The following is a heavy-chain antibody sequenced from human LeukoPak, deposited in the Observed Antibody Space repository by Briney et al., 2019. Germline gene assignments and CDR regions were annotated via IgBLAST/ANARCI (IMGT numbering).Heavy chain of an antibody. CDR1: RFTFSNHY. J-gene: IGHJ4*02. Sequence: GGSLRLSCVASRFTFSNHYMSWVRQAPGKGLEWVATIKPDGSETFYVDSVKGRFTVSRDNAKNSLYLQMSSLRAEDTAVYHCAGGIRLQRGEDYFDYWGQGTLVTVSS. CDR2: IKPDGSET. V-gene: IGHV3-7*01. CDR3: AGGIRLQRGEDYFDY. D-gene: IGHD3-10*01.